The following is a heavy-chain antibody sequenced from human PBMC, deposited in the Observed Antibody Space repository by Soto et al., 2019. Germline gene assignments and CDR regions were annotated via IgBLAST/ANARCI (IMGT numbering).Heavy chain of an antibody. CDR3: ARNREVRGVDAFDI. J-gene: IGHJ3*02. CDR1: GYTFTSYG. D-gene: IGHD3-10*01. CDR2: ISAYNGNT. V-gene: IGHV1-18*01. Sequence: ASVKVSCKASGYTFTSYGISWVRQAPGQGLEWMRWISAYNGNTNYAQKRQGRVTMTTDTSTSTAYMELRSLRSDDTAVYYCARNREVRGVDAFDIWGQGTMVTVSS.